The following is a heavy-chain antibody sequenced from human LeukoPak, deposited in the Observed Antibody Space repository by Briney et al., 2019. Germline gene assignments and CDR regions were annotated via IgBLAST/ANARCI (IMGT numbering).Heavy chain of an antibody. CDR3: ARLNCSGGSCYFGFDI. Sequence: GESLKISCKGSGYSFTSYWIGWVRQMPGKGLEWMGIIYPGDSDTRYSPSFQGQVTISADKSISTAYLQWSSLKASDTAMYYCARLNCSGGSCYFGFDIWGQGTMVTVSS. CDR2: IYPGDSDT. V-gene: IGHV5-51*01. D-gene: IGHD2-15*01. J-gene: IGHJ3*02. CDR1: GYSFTSYW.